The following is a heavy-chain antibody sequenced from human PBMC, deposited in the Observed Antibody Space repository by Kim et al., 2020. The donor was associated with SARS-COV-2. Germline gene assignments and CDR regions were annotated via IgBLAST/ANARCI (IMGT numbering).Heavy chain of an antibody. D-gene: IGHD2-21*02. J-gene: IGHJ4*02. Sequence: SYSPSVQGQVTISADKSINTVYLQWSSLKASDTAMYYCARDLGGGLTCDYWGQGTLVTVSS. CDR3: ARDLGGGLTCDY. V-gene: IGHV5-51*01.